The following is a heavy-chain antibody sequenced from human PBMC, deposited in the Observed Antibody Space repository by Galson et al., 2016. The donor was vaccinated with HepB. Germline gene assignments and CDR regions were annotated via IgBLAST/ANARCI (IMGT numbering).Heavy chain of an antibody. V-gene: IGHV3-21*01. D-gene: IGHD6-13*01. CDR2: ISSSSSYI. CDR1: GFTFSTYS. Sequence: SLRLSCAASGFTFSTYSMNWVRQAPGKGLEWVSSISSSSSYIYYADSVRGRFTISRDNAKNSLYLQMNSLRAEDTAVYYCAREGPAETLDYWGQGTLVTVSS. CDR3: AREGPAETLDY. J-gene: IGHJ4*02.